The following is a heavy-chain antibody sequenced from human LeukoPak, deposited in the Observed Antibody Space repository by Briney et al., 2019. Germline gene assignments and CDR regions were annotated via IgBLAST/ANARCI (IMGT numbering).Heavy chain of an antibody. CDR2: IYYTGST. CDR1: GGSVTSGGFY. V-gene: IGHV4-39*01. CDR3: ARHSGSGSLSRPFDP. Sequence: SETLSLTCSVSGGSVTSGGFYWGWLRQPPGKGPEWIATIYYTGSTYYNPSLQSRVTISIDTSKNQFSLGLTSVTATDTAVYHCARHSGSGSLSRPFDPWGQGTLVTVSS. J-gene: IGHJ5*02. D-gene: IGHD3-10*01.